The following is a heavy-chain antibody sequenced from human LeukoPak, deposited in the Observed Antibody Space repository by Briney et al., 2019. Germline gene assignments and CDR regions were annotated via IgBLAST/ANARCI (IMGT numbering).Heavy chain of an antibody. Sequence: GGSLRPSCAASGFTFSDYAMHWVRQAPGKGLEWVVVIWYDGSNEKYADSVKGQFTISRDNSKNTLYLQMNSLRAEDTAMYYCAREETGAFDLWGLGTMVTVSS. V-gene: IGHV3-33*01. CDR2: IWYDGSNE. D-gene: IGHD3-9*01. J-gene: IGHJ3*01. CDR3: AREETGAFDL. CDR1: GFTFSDYA.